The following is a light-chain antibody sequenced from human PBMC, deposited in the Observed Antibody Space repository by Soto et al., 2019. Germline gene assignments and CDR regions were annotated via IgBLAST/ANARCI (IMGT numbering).Light chain of an antibody. J-gene: IGLJ3*02. CDR1: SGSIGSSY. V-gene: IGLV6-57*01. CDR3: QSYDTSNPLV. CDR2: EDN. Sequence: NFMLTQPHSVSESPGKTVTISCTRSSGSIGSSYVQWYQQRPGSSPTTVIFEDNQRPTGVPVRFSGSIDSSSNSASLVISGLRPEVEADYLCQSYDTSNPLVFGGGTKVTVL.